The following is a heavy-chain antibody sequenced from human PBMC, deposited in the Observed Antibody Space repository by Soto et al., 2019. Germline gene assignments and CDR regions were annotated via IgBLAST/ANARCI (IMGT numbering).Heavy chain of an antibody. D-gene: IGHD4-4*01. J-gene: IGHJ4*02. CDR1: GVSISSSNW. CDR2: IYHSGST. Sequence: AETLSLTCAVSGVSISSSNWWSWVRQPPGKGLEWIGEIYHSGSTNYNPSLKSRVTISVDKSKNQFSLKLSTVTAADTAVYYCASGTTVTAEIDYWGQGTLVTVSS. CDR3: ASGTTVTAEIDY. V-gene: IGHV4-4*02.